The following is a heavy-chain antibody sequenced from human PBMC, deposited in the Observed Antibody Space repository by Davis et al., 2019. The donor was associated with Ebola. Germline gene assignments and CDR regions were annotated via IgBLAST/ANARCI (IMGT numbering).Heavy chain of an antibody. D-gene: IGHD2-15*01. CDR3: ASATGDY. Sequence: GGSLRLSCAASGFTFSRSAMHWVRQAPGKGLEWVAVISYDGSNKYYADSVKGRFTISRDNSKNTLYLQMNSLRAEDTAVYYCASATGDYWGQGTLVTVSS. CDR1: GFTFSRSA. CDR2: ISYDGSNK. J-gene: IGHJ4*02. V-gene: IGHV3-30*04.